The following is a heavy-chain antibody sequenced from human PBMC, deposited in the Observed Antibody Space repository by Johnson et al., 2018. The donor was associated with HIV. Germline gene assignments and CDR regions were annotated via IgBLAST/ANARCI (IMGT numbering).Heavy chain of an antibody. CDR3: AKDMYETWLLLRGHAFDI. Sequence: VQLVESGGALVQPGRSLRLSCAASGFTFDDYAMHWVRQAPGKGLEWVSGISWNSGNKGYVDSVKGRFTISRDNAKNSLYLQMNSLRAEDKALYYCAKDMYETWLLLRGHAFDIWGQGTMVTVSS. J-gene: IGHJ3*02. V-gene: IGHV3-9*01. CDR2: ISWNSGNK. D-gene: IGHD3-22*01. CDR1: GFTFDDYA.